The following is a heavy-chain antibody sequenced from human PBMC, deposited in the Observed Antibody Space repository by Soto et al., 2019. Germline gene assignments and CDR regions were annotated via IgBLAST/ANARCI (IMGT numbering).Heavy chain of an antibody. Sequence: QVLLQESGPGPVKPSETLSLTCTVSGGSIGAGDYYWSWIRQSPGKGLEWIGYIYYSGATYYNPSLRGRLNMSVDRSKIQFSLELRSVTATDTAVYYCARAHSSFDPEGQYFFDLWGQGTLFNVSS. D-gene: IGHD1-26*01. CDR3: ARAHSSFDPEGQYFFDL. J-gene: IGHJ4*02. V-gene: IGHV4-30-4*01. CDR1: GGSIGAGDYY. CDR2: IYYSGAT.